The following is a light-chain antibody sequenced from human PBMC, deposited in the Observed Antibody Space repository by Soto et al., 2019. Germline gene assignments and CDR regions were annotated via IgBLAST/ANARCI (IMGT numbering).Light chain of an antibody. J-gene: IGKJ4*01. Sequence: DIQMTQSPSSLSASVGDSVTITCRVSQNIATYLNWYQQKPVKAPKLLIFAASTLQTGVPSRFSGSGSDTNFTLTISGLQPEDFGTYYCQQSFGILLTFGGGTRVEIK. CDR2: AAS. CDR3: QQSFGILLT. V-gene: IGKV1-39*01. CDR1: QNIATY.